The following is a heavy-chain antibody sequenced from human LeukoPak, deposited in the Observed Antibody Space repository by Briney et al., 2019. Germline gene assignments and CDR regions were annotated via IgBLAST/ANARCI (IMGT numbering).Heavy chain of an antibody. D-gene: IGHD4-17*01. V-gene: IGHV3-33*01. CDR1: VCTFSSYG. Sequence: GGSLRLSCVACVCTFSSYGMHCVRQAPGKGLEWVAVIWYDGSNKYYVDSVKGRFTISRDNSKNTLYLEMKRLRAEDTAVYYCARDQYEVYGDQFYYFDYWGQGTLVTVSS. CDR3: ARDQYEVYGDQFYYFDY. CDR2: IWYDGSNK. J-gene: IGHJ4*02.